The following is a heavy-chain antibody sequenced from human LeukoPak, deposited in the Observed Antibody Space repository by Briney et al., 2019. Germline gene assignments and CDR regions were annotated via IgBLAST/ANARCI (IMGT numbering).Heavy chain of an antibody. CDR3: ARVEMATTKD. J-gene: IGHJ4*02. CDR2: IYYSGST. V-gene: IGHV4-30-4*08. CDR1: GGSVSSDY. Sequence: PSETLSLTCTVSGGSVSSDYWSWIRQPPGKGLEWIGYIYYSGSTYYNPSLKSRVTISVDTSKNQFSLKLSSVTAADTAVYYCARVEMATTKDWGQGTLVTVSS. D-gene: IGHD5-24*01.